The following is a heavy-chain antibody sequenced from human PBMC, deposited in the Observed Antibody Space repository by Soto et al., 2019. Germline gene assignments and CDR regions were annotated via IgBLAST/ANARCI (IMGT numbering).Heavy chain of an antibody. CDR1: GYTFTVYY. Sequence: SVKVSCKASGYTFTVYYMHCVLQSPLRWREWMGWINPNSGGTNYAQKFQGWVTMTRDTSISTAYMELSRLRSDDTAVYYCARGDGYCSGGSCLRGRWFDPWGQGTLVTVSS. CDR2: INPNSGGT. J-gene: IGHJ5*02. D-gene: IGHD2-15*01. V-gene: IGHV1-2*04. CDR3: ARGDGYCSGGSCLRGRWFDP.